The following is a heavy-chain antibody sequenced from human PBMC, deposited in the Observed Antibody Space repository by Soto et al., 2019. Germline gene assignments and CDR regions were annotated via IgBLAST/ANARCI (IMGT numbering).Heavy chain of an antibody. V-gene: IGHV3-7*01. CDR3: ARDRRRGITIFGEDY. CDR2: IKQDGSEK. J-gene: IGHJ4*02. Sequence: EVQLVESGGGLVQPGGSLRLSCAASGFTFSSYWMSWVRQAPGKGLEGVANIKQDGSEKYYVDSVKGRFTSSRDNAKNSLYLEMNSLRAEDTAVYYFARDRRRGITIFGEDYWGQGTLVSVSS. CDR1: GFTFSSYW. D-gene: IGHD3-3*01.